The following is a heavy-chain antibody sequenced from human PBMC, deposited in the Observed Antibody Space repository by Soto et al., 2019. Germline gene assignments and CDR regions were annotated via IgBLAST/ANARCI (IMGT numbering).Heavy chain of an antibody. V-gene: IGHV4-59*01. J-gene: IGHJ4*02. CDR3: ARGGSDQPDYYSDY. CDR1: GGSISSYY. D-gene: IGHD3-3*01. Sequence: PSETLSLTCTASGGSISSYYWSWIRQSPGKGLEWIGYIYYSGSTNYNPSLKSRVTISVDTSKNQFSLKLSSVTAADTAVYYCARGGSDQPDYYSDYWGQGTLVTVSS. CDR2: IYYSGST.